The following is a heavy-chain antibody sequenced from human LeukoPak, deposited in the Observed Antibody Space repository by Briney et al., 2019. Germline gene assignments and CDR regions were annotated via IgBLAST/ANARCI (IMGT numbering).Heavy chain of an antibody. J-gene: IGHJ4*02. CDR2: IIPIFGTA. V-gene: IGHV1-69*13. Sequence: SVKVSCKASGGTFSSYAISWVRQAPGQGLEWMGGIIPIFGTANYAQKFQGRVTITADESTSTAYMELSSLRSEDTAVYYCAIRKGCGGDCYISPPAFDYWGQGTLVTVSS. D-gene: IGHD2-21*02. CDR1: GGTFSSYA. CDR3: AIRKGCGGDCYISPPAFDY.